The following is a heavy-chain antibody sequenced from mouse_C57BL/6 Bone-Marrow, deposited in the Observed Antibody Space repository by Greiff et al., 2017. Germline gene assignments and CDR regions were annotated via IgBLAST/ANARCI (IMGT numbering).Heavy chain of an antibody. J-gene: IGHJ2*01. CDR3: ARSLLRQDY. CDR1: GYTFTSYG. Sequence: QVQLQQSGAELARPGASVKLSCKASGYTFTSYGISWVKQRTGQGLEWIGGIYPRSGNTYYNEKFKGKATLTADKSSSTAYRELRSLTSEDSAVYFCARSLLRQDYWGQGTTLTVSS. V-gene: IGHV1-81*01. D-gene: IGHD2-4*01. CDR2: IYPRSGNT.